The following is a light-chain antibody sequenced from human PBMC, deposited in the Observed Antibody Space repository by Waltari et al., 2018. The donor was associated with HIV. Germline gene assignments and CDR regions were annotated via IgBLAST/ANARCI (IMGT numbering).Light chain of an antibody. CDR2: SNY. V-gene: IGLV1-44*01. CDR1: SSNIGTNT. J-gene: IGLJ2*01. CDR3: AAWDDSLNGVV. Sequence: QSVLTQPPSASGTPGPRVTISCSGSSSNIGTNTVTWYQQLPGTAPKLLIYSNYQRPSGVPDRFSGSKSGTSASLAISGLQSEDEADYYCAAWDDSLNGVVFGGGTKLTVL.